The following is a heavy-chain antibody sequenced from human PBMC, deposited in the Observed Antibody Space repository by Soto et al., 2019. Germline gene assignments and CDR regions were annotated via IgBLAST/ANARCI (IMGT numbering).Heavy chain of an antibody. J-gene: IGHJ6*02. Sequence: QLQLQESGPGLVKPSETLSLTCTVSGGSISSSSYYWGWIRQPPGKGLEWIGSIYYSGSTYYNPSLKSRVPISVDTSKNQFALKLSSVTAADTAVYYCARGYCSGGSCYPYYYGMDVWGQGTTVTVSS. CDR2: IYYSGST. D-gene: IGHD2-15*01. V-gene: IGHV4-39*01. CDR1: GGSISSSSYY. CDR3: ARGYCSGGSCYPYYYGMDV.